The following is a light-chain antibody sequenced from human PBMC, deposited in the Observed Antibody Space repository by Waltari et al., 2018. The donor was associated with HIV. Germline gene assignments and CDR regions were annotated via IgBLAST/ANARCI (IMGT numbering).Light chain of an antibody. Sequence: EIVLTQSPAILSVSPGETATLSCRASQSVQEFLAWYQRRPGQVPRLVVYDASKRAAGVPDRFSGSGFGTDFTLTISGLEPEDVAFYYCQHSTTWPPTFGGGTRVEIE. CDR2: DAS. CDR1: QSVQEF. V-gene: IGKV3-11*01. CDR3: QHSTTWPPT. J-gene: IGKJ4*01.